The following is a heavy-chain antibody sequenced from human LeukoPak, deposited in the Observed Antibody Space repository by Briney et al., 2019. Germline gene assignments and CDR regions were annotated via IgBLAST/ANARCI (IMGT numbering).Heavy chain of an antibody. CDR1: GGSISSYY. D-gene: IGHD3-22*01. Sequence: SETLSLTCTVSGGSISSYYWSWIRQPPGKGLEWIGYIYYSGSTNYNPSLKSRVTISVDRSKNQFSLKLSSVTAADTAVYYCARGYDSSGYPGVNYYYGMDVWGQGTTVTVSS. CDR3: ARGYDSSGYPGVNYYYGMDV. J-gene: IGHJ6*02. CDR2: IYYSGST. V-gene: IGHV4-59*12.